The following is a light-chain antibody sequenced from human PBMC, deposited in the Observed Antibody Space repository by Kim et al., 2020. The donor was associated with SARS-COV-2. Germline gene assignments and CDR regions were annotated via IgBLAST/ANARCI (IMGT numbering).Light chain of an antibody. Sequence: GSVGDRVTITCRASQRISSYLDWYQQKPGEAPKLLIYATSSLQSGVPPKFSGSGVGTDFTLTISSLQRDDFGTYYCQQNYSTPLTFGGGTKVDIK. CDR1: QRISSY. J-gene: IGKJ4*01. CDR2: ATS. V-gene: IGKV1-39*01. CDR3: QQNYSTPLT.